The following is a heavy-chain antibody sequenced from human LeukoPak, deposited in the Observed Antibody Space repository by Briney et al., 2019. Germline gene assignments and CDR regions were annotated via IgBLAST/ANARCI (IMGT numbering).Heavy chain of an antibody. V-gene: IGHV3-48*03. CDR1: GFTFSSYE. D-gene: IGHD4-17*01. J-gene: IGHJ3*02. CDR2: ISSSGNTI. CDR3: ARDRADYVGAFDI. Sequence: GGSLRLSCAASGFTFSSYEMNWVRQAQGKGLEWVSYISSSGNTIYYADSVKGRFTNSRDNANNSLYLQMNSLRAEDTAVYYCARDRADYVGAFDIWGQGTMVTVSS.